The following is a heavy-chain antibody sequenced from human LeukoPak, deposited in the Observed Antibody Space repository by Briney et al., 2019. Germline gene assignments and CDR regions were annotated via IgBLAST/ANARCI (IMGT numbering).Heavy chain of an antibody. J-gene: IGHJ2*01. CDR2: VYNSGKT. D-gene: IGHD2-2*02. CDR1: GGSISSSTYY. CDR3: ARGYTPGYFDL. Sequence: SETLSLTCTVSGGSISSSTYYWAWIRQPPGKGLEWIGSVYNSGKTYYNPSLKSRVNISVDTSKNQFSLKLSSVTAADTAVYYCARGYTPGYFDLWGRGTLVTVSS. V-gene: IGHV4-39*01.